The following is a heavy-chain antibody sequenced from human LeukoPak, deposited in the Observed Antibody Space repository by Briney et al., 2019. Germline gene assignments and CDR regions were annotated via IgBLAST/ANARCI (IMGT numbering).Heavy chain of an antibody. CDR1: GGSISSSSYY. V-gene: IGHV4-39*07. CDR2: IYYSGST. D-gene: IGHD5-24*01. Sequence: PSETLSLTCTVSGGSISSSSYYWGWIRQPPGKGLEWIGSIYYSGSTYYNPSLKSRVTISVDTSKNQFSLKLSSVTAADTAVYYCARDRGMATTPHLWFDPWGQGTLVTVSS. CDR3: ARDRGMATTPHLWFDP. J-gene: IGHJ5*02.